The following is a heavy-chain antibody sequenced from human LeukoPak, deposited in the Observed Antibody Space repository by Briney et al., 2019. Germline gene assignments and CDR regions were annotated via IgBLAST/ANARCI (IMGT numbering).Heavy chain of an antibody. Sequence: GGSLRLSCAASGFTFSSYAMSWVRKAPGKGLEWVSAISGSGGSTYYADSVKGRFTISRDNSKNTLYLQMNSLRAEDTAVYYCAKGSEMATILFDYWGQGTLVTVSS. CDR3: AKGSEMATILFDY. CDR2: ISGSGGST. CDR1: GFTFSSYA. J-gene: IGHJ4*02. V-gene: IGHV3-23*01. D-gene: IGHD5-24*01.